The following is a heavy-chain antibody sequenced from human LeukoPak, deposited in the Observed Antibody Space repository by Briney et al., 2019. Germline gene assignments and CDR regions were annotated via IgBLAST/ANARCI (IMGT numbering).Heavy chain of an antibody. CDR2: IYYSGST. V-gene: IGHV4-59*01. CDR1: GGSISSYY. D-gene: IGHD1-26*01. CDR3: AREVQVSGSFDY. Sequence: PSETLSLTCTVSGGSISSYYWSWIRQPPGKGLEWIGYIYYSGSTNYNPSLKSRVTISVDTSKNQFSLKLSSVTAADTAVYYCAREVQVSGSFDYWSQGTLVTVSS. J-gene: IGHJ4*02.